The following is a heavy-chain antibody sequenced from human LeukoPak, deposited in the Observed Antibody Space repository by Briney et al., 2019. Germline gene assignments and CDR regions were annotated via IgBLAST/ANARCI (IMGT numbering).Heavy chain of an antibody. D-gene: IGHD4-11*01. V-gene: IGHV4-59*01. CDR1: DDSITMYY. Sequence: SETLSLTCTVSDDSITMYYWTWIRQPPGKGLEWLGYVDHTGSTKFNPSLNGRVSISRDTSNNFFSLRLRSVTAADTAVYFCARGRVSSSTWYSTYYYFFYMDFWGKGTTVTVSS. J-gene: IGHJ6*03. CDR2: VDHTGST. CDR3: ARGRVSSSTWYSTYYYFFYMDF.